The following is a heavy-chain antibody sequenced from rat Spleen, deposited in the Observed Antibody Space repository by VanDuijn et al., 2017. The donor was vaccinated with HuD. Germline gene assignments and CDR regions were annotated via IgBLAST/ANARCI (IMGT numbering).Heavy chain of an antibody. CDR2: ISYGDSSGHSST. CDR3: ARQRGPSWFAY. J-gene: IGHJ3*01. CDR1: GLTFNNYW. D-gene: IGHD3-1*01. Sequence: EVQLVESGGGLVQPGGSLRLSCVASGLTFNNYWMTWIRQAPGKGLEWVATISYGDSSGHSSTYYRDSVKGRVTISRDNAKSTLYLQMNSLRSEDTATYYCARQRGPSWFAYWGQGTLVTVSS. V-gene: IGHV5-31*01.